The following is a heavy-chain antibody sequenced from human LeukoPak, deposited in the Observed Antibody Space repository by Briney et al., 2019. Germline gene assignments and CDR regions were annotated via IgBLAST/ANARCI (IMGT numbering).Heavy chain of an antibody. D-gene: IGHD3-22*01. CDR2: INHSGST. Sequence: SSETLSLTCAVYGGSFSGYYWSWIRQPPGEGLEWIGEINHSGSTNYNPSLKSRVTISVDTSKNQFSLKLSSVTAADTAVYYCARLMNYYDSSGSHWGQGTLVTVSS. J-gene: IGHJ4*02. V-gene: IGHV4-34*01. CDR3: ARLMNYYDSSGSH. CDR1: GGSFSGYY.